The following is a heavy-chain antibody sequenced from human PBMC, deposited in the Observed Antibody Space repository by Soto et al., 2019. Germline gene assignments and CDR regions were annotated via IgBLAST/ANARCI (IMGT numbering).Heavy chain of an antibody. V-gene: IGHV3-30*18. CDR1: GFTFSSYG. D-gene: IGHD3-22*01. Sequence: GGSLRLSCAASGFTFSSYGMHWVRQAPGKGLEWVAVISYDGSNKYYADSVKGRFTISRDNSKNTLYLQMNSLRAEDTAVYYCAKGSGDSSGYYYFGSTSAEYFQHWGQGTLVTVSS. CDR3: AKGSGDSSGYYYFGSTSAEYFQH. CDR2: ISYDGSNK. J-gene: IGHJ1*01.